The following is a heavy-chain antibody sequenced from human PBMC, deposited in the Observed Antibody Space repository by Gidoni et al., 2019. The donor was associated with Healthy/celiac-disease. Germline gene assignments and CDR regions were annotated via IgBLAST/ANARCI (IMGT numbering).Heavy chain of an antibody. V-gene: IGHV4-39*07. Sequence: QLQLQESGPGLVKPSETLYLTCTDTGGSISSSSFYWAWIRQPPGKGLECSGSIYYSGSTYYNQSVKRRVTISLETSKHRFSLKLSSVTAADTAVYYCARGHSSGYYSDAFDIWGQGIMVTVSS. CDR2: IYYSGST. J-gene: IGHJ3*02. D-gene: IGHD3-22*01. CDR3: ARGHSSGYYSDAFDI. CDR1: GGSISSSSFY.